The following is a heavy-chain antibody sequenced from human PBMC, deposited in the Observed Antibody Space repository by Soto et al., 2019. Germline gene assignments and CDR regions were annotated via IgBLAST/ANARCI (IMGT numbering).Heavy chain of an antibody. CDR3: ARIGVSSGHESPDFDS. CDR2: ISGFNGNT. J-gene: IGHJ4*02. CDR1: GYTFNFYG. V-gene: IGHV1-18*01. D-gene: IGHD3-16*01. Sequence: ASVKVSCKASGYTFNFYGITWVRQAPGQGLEWMGWISGFNGNTNYAADLQGRVTMTTDTSTSTAYMELRGLRSDDTAVYYCARIGVSSGHESPDFDSWGQGTLVTIS.